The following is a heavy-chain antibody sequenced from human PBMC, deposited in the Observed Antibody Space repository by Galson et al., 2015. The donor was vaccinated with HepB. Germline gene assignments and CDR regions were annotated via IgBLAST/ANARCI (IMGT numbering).Heavy chain of an antibody. CDR3: AKNSGSNWFVPYHFDS. D-gene: IGHD6-13*01. Sequence: SLRLSCAASGFTFNNFVMNWVRQSPGKGLEWVSSISGSDGSTYYGGSVKGRFTISRDNSRNTVFLHMNRLRAEDSALYYCAKNSGSNWFVPYHFDSWGQGTLVTVSS. V-gene: IGHV3-23*01. CDR2: ISGSDGST. CDR1: GFTFNNFV. J-gene: IGHJ4*02.